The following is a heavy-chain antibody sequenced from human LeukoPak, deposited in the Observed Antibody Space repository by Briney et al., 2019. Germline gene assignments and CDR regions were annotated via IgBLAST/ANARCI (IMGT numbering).Heavy chain of an antibody. CDR3: ARDLNY. CDR2: IYRSGST. CDR1: GFTVRSNY. J-gene: IGHJ4*02. Sequence: GGSLRLSCAASGFTVRSNYMTWVRQAPGKGLEWVSVIYRSGSTYYADSVKARFTISRDNSKNTLYLQMNSLRAEDTAVYYCARDLNYWGQGTLVTVSS. V-gene: IGHV3-66*01.